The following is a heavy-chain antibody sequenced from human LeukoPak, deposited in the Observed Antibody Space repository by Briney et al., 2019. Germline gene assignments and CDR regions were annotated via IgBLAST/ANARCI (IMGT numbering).Heavy chain of an antibody. CDR3: ARGPLYDY. Sequence: SETLSLTCTVSGYSISSGYYWGWIRQPPGKGLEWIGSIYRSGSTYYNPSLKSRATISVDTSKNRFSLKLSSVTAADTAVYYCARGPLYDYWGQGTLVTVSS. CDR1: GYSISSGYY. CDR2: IYRSGST. J-gene: IGHJ4*02. V-gene: IGHV4-38-2*02. D-gene: IGHD3-16*01.